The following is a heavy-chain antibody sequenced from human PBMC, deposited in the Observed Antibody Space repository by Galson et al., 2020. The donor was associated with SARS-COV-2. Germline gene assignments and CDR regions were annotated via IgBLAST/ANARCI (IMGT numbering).Heavy chain of an antibody. CDR3: ASGDRDGYNSRGDY. V-gene: IGHV3-11*06. J-gene: IGHJ4*02. Sequence: GGSLRLSRAASGFTFSDYYMSWIRQAPGKGLEWVSYISSSSSYTNYADSVKGRFTISRDNAKNSLYLQMNSLRAEDTAVYYCASGDRDGYNSRGDYWGQGTLVTVSS. CDR2: ISSSSSYT. CDR1: GFTFSDYY. D-gene: IGHD5-12*01.